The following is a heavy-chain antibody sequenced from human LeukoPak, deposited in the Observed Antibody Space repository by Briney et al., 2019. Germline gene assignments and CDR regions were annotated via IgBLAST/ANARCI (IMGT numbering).Heavy chain of an antibody. CDR3: AKDTGGNGAYFYAMDV. Sequence: GGSLRLSCVGSGFAFHNYAMRWVRRPPGKGLEWVSAINWNGDTKAYADSVKGRFTISRDSARNSLYLQMDSLRHEDTALYYCAKDTGGNGAYFYAMDVWGQGTSVTVSS. J-gene: IGHJ6*02. CDR1: GFAFHNYA. V-gene: IGHV3-9*01. D-gene: IGHD4-23*01. CDR2: INWNGDTK.